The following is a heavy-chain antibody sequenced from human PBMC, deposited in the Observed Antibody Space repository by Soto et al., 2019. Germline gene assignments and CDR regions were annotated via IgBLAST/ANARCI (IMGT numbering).Heavy chain of an antibody. V-gene: IGHV4-30-4*01. CDR1: GGSISSGDYY. D-gene: IGHD3-22*01. CDR3: ARDSRRGYYYDSSGSNY. CDR2: IYYSGST. J-gene: IGHJ4*02. Sequence: PSETLSLTCTVSGGSISSGDYYWSWIRQPPGKGLEWIGYIYYSGSTYYNPSLKSRVTISVDTSKNQFSLKLSSVTAADTAVYYCARDSRRGYYYDSSGSNYWGQGTLVTVS.